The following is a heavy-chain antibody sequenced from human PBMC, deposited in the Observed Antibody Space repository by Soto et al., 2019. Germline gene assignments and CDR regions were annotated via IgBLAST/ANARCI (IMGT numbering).Heavy chain of an antibody. CDR3: ARQLGYDSSGCYYVDDAFDI. CDR2: IDPSDSYT. D-gene: IGHD3-22*01. CDR1: GYSFTSYW. V-gene: IGHV5-10-1*01. Sequence: PGESLKISCKGSGYSFTSYWISWVRQMPGKGLEWMGRIDPSDSYTDYSPSFQGHVTISADKSISTAYLQWSSLKASDTAMYYCARQLGYDSSGCYYVDDAFDIWGRGTMVTVSS. J-gene: IGHJ3*02.